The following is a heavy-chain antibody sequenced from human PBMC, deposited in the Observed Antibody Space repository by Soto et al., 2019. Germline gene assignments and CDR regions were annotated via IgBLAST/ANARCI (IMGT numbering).Heavy chain of an antibody. CDR1: GFPFNRYA. CDR3: ATYNTYEYFDN. J-gene: IGHJ4*02. CDR2: ISGRGENT. V-gene: IGHV3-23*01. D-gene: IGHD6-6*01. Sequence: GGSLRLSCAASGFPFNRYALTWVRQAPGKGLEWVSAISGRGENTYYADSVKGRFTISRDNSKNTLFLQMNSLRAEDTALYYCATYNTYEYFDNWGQGTLVTVSS.